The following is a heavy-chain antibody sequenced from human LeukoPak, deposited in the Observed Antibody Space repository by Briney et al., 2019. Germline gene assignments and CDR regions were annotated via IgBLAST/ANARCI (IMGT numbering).Heavy chain of an antibody. D-gene: IGHD4-23*01. CDR1: GGSFSGYY. Sequence: PSETLSLTCAVYGGSFSGYYWSWIRQPPGKGLEWIGYIYYSGSTNYNPSLKSRVTISVDTSKNQFSLKLSSVTAADTAVYYCARVSTVVTTYYYYMDVRGKGTTVTVSS. J-gene: IGHJ6*03. CDR2: IYYSGST. V-gene: IGHV4-59*01. CDR3: ARVSTVVTTYYYYMDV.